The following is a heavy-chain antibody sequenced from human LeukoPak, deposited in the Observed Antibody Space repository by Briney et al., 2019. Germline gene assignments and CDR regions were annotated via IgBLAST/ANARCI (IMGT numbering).Heavy chain of an antibody. D-gene: IGHD6-13*01. Sequence: GGSLRLSCAASGFTFSTYAMHWVRQAPGKGLEWVAVISYDGSSKYYADSVKGRFTISRDNSKNTLYLQMNSLRAEDTAVYYCARSNRIAAAGQVRADAFDIWGQGTMVTVSS. CDR1: GFTFSTYA. J-gene: IGHJ3*02. V-gene: IGHV3-30*04. CDR2: ISYDGSSK. CDR3: ARSNRIAAAGQVRADAFDI.